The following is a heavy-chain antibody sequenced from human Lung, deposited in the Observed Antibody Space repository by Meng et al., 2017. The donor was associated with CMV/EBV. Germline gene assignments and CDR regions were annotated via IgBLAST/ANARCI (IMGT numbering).Heavy chain of an antibody. CDR1: GYTFTGYN. CDR3: ARLFHTTLGTNYYYGVDV. Sequence: ASXXVSXKASGYTFTGYNIHWVRQAPGQGLEWMGWINPHSGDTKYSEKFEGRVTLTRDTSISTAYMELSRLRSDDTAVFFCARLFHTTLGTNYYYGVDVWGHGXTVTVSS. CDR2: INPHSGDT. D-gene: IGHD3-10*01. J-gene: IGHJ6*02. V-gene: IGHV1-2*02.